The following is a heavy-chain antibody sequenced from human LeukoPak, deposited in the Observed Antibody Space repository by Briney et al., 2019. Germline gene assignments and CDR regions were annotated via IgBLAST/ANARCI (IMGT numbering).Heavy chain of an antibody. D-gene: IGHD3-22*01. CDR2: IYHSGST. CDR1: GYSISSGYY. CDR3: ARVRGTYYDSSGYFDY. V-gene: IGHV4-38-2*01. J-gene: IGHJ4*02. Sequence: PSETLSLTCAVSGYSISSGYYWGWIRQPPGKGLEWIGSIYHSGSTYYNPSLKSRVTISVDTSKNQFSLKLSSVTAADTAVYYCARVRGTYYDSSGYFDYWGQGTLVTVSS.